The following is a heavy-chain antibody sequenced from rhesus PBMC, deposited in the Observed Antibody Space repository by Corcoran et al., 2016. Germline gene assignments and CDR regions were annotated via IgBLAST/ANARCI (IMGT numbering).Heavy chain of an antibody. CDR3: ARHSTTVAVHFDY. J-gene: IGHJ4*01. D-gene: IGHD4-29*01. V-gene: IGHV4S11*01. CDR1: GGSISRNY. CDR2: IYGGGSST. Sequence: QVQLQESGPGLGKPLETLSLPCAVSGGSISRNYLSWILPAPGKGLGWIWFIYGGGSSTNYNPSLKSRVTLSVDTSKNQLSLKLSSVTAADTAVYYCARHSTTVAVHFDYWGQGVLVTVSS.